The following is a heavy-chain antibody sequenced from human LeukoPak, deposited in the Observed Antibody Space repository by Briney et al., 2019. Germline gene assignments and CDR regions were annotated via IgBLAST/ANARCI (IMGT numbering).Heavy chain of an antibody. CDR3: AREGSSYDSSTNDAFDI. Sequence: SETLSLTCTVSGGSISSYYWSWIRQPAGKGLEWIGRIYTSGSTNYNPSLKSRVTISVDTSKNQFSLKLSSVTAADTAVYYCAREGSSYDSSTNDAFDIWGQGTMVTVSS. CDR1: GGSISSYY. D-gene: IGHD3-22*01. J-gene: IGHJ3*02. V-gene: IGHV4-4*07. CDR2: IYTSGST.